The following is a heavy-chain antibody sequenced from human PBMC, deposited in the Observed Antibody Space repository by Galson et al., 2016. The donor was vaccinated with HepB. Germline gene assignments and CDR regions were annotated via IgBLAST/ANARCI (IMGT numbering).Heavy chain of an antibody. CDR1: GYTFISYY. J-gene: IGHJ3*01. V-gene: IGHV1-46*01. Sequence: SVKVSCKASGYTFISYYVHGVRQAPGQGLEWMGIINPSGGTTRYAQKFQGRVTMTRDTSTSTVYMELRSLRSEDTAVYYCARGGYDDGSSYYGSRDAFDVWGLGTKVTVSS. D-gene: IGHD3-22*01. CDR3: ARGGYDDGSSYYGSRDAFDV. CDR2: INPSGGTT.